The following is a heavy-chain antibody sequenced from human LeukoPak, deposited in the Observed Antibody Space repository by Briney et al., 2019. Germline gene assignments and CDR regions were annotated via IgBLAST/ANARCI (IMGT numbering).Heavy chain of an antibody. J-gene: IGHJ4*02. V-gene: IGHV3-23*01. CDR2: ISGSGGST. D-gene: IGHD3-3*01. Sequence: PGGSLRLSCAASGFTFSSYAMSWVRQAPGKGLDWVSAISGSGGSTYYADSVKGRFTISRDNSKNTLYLQMNSLRAEGTAVYYCAKDFTANYDFWSGYPHWGQGTLVTVSS. CDR3: AKDFTANYDFWSGYPH. CDR1: GFTFSSYA.